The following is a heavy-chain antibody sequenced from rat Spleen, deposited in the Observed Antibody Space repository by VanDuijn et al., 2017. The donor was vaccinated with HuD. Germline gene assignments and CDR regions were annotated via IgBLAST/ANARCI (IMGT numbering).Heavy chain of an antibody. CDR3: ARSGAD. J-gene: IGHJ2*01. V-gene: IGHV2S12*01. CDR1: GFSLTSNG. CDR2: ISSGGST. D-gene: IGHD1-4*01. Sequence: QVHLKESGPGLVQSSQTLSLTCTVSGFSLTSNGVSWVRQPPGKGLEWIAAISSGGSTYYNSALKSRLSISRDTSKSQVFLKMNSLQTEDTAMYFCARSGADWGQGVMVTVSS.